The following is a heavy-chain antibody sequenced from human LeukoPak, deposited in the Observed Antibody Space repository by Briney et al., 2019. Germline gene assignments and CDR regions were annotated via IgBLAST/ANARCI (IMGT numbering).Heavy chain of an antibody. V-gene: IGHV3-21*01. CDR2: IGKTSRDM. J-gene: IGHJ4*02. D-gene: IGHD1-14*01. CDR3: VRGDNRDY. Sequence: PGGSLRLSCAASGFSFSTSTMNWVRQAPGKGVEWISSIGKTSRDMYYADSVRGRFTISRDNAKNSLFLLMNSLRVEDTSVYYCVRGDNRDYWGQGTLVTVSS. CDR1: GFSFSTST.